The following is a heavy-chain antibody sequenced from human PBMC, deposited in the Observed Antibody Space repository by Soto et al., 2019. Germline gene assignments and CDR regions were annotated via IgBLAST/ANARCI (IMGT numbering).Heavy chain of an antibody. CDR2: INHSGST. J-gene: IGHJ6*02. CDR3: ARGRYGSGSYRLHYYYGLDV. D-gene: IGHD3-10*01. V-gene: IGHV4-34*01. Sequence: KASETLSLTCAVYGGSFSGYFCTWIRQPPGKGLEWIGEINHSGSTNYNPSLKSRVTTSVDTSKNQFSLKLRSVTAADTAVYYCARGRYGSGSYRLHYYYGLDVWGQGTTVT. CDR1: GGSFSGYF.